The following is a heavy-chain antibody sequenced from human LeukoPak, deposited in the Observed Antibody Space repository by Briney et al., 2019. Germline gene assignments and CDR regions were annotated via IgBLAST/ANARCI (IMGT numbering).Heavy chain of an antibody. CDR2: IYYSGST. D-gene: IGHD3-3*01. J-gene: IGHJ4*02. CDR1: GGSISSSSYY. CDR3: ARVTAIFGVVKVDY. Sequence: KTSETLSLTCTVSGGSISSSSYYWGWIRQPPGKGLEWIGSIYYSGSTYYNPSLKSRVTISVDTSKNQFSLKLSSVTAADTAVYYCARVTAIFGVVKVDYWGQGTLVTVSS. V-gene: IGHV4-39*07.